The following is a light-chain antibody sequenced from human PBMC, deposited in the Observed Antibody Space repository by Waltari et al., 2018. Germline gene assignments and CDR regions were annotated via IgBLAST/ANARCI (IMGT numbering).Light chain of an antibody. CDR1: SSDVGGYNY. J-gene: IGLJ1*01. CDR2: DVS. CDR3: TSYASSGTYV. V-gene: IGLV2-14*01. Sequence: QSALTQPASVSGSPGQSITISCTGSSSDVGGYNYVSCYQQHPGKAPKVLIYDVSKWPSGVSNRFSGSKSGNTASLTISGLQAEDEADYYCTSYASSGTYVFGTGTKVTVL.